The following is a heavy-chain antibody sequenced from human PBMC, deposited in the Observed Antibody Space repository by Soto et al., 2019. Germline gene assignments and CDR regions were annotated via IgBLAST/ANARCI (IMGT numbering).Heavy chain of an antibody. Sequence: GESLKISCKGSGYSFTSYWIGWVRQMPGKGLEWMGIIYPGDSDTRYSPSFQGQVTISADKSISTAYLQWSSLKASDTAMYYCARPYSGYDLLGAFDIWGQGTMVTVSS. J-gene: IGHJ3*02. V-gene: IGHV5-51*01. CDR2: IYPGDSDT. CDR1: GYSFTSYW. D-gene: IGHD5-12*01. CDR3: ARPYSGYDLLGAFDI.